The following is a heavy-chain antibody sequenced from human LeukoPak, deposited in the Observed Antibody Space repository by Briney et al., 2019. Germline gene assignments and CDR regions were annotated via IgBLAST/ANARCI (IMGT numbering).Heavy chain of an antibody. Sequence: SETLSLTCTVSGGSIRSSYYYWGWIRQPPGKGLEWIGSIYDSGSTYYNPSLKSRVTISVDTSKNQFSLKLNSVTAADTAVYYCAKWKYSNSGIDDYWGQGTLVTVSS. D-gene: IGHD6-6*01. CDR3: AKWKYSNSGIDDY. CDR2: IYDSGST. V-gene: IGHV4-39*01. CDR1: GGSIRSSYYY. J-gene: IGHJ4*02.